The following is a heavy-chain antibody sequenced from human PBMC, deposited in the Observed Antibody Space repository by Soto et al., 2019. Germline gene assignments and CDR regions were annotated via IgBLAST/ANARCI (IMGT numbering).Heavy chain of an antibody. V-gene: IGHV4-61*01. J-gene: IGHJ4*02. D-gene: IGHD3-22*01. CDR1: GGSVSSGSYY. CDR3: VRGAPPYYYDSSGYYYFDY. CDR2: IYYSGST. Sequence: QVQLQESGPGLVKPSETLSLTCTVSGGSVSSGSYYWSWIRQPPGKGLEWIGYIYYSGSTNYNPSLKSRVTISVDTSKNQFSLKLSSVTAADTAVYYCVRGAPPYYYDSSGYYYFDYWGQGTLVTVSS.